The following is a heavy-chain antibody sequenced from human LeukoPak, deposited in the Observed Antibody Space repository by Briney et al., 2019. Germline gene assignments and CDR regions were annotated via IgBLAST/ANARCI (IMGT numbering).Heavy chain of an antibody. CDR2: IYHSGST. CDR1: GGSISSGGYS. J-gene: IGHJ5*02. CDR3: ARASDYAQDNWFDP. V-gene: IGHV4-30-2*01. Sequence: PSQTLSLTCAVSGGSISSGGYSWSWIRQPPGKGLEWIGYIYHSGSTYYNPSLKSRVTISVDTSKNQFSLKLSSVTAADTAVYYCARASDYAQDNWFDPWGQGTLVTVSS. D-gene: IGHD4-17*01.